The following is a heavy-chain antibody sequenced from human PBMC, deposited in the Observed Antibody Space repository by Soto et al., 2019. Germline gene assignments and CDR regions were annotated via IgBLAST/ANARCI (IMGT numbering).Heavy chain of an antibody. D-gene: IGHD3-22*01. J-gene: IGHJ5*02. Sequence: GGSLRLSCAASGFTFSSYAMHWVRQAPGKGLEWVAVISYDGSNKYYADSVKGRFTISRDNSKNTLYLQMNSLRAEDTAVYYCARALAAGTGSYYYDSSGYYPGNWFDPWGQGTLVTVSS. CDR2: ISYDGSNK. V-gene: IGHV3-30-3*01. CDR1: GFTFSSYA. CDR3: ARALAAGTGSYYYDSSGYYPGNWFDP.